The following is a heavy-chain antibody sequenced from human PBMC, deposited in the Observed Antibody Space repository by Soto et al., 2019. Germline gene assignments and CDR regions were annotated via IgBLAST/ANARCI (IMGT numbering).Heavy chain of an antibody. CDR1: GSTFNNFA. CDR3: ARAIKRWEVNYYFDF. CDR2: IVVDSNTA. Sequence: QVVLLESGAEVKEPGSSVRVSCQVSGSTFNNFAFSWVRQAPGHGPEWMGGIVVDSNTAEYSQRFQDRVTITADTSTDTLYMELGSLTFEDTAVYYCARAIKRWEVNYYFDFWGQGTLVTVSS. J-gene: IGHJ4*02. V-gene: IGHV1-69*06. D-gene: IGHD1-26*01.